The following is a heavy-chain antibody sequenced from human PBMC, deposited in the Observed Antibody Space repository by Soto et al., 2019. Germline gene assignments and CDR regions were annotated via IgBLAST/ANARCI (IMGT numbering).Heavy chain of an antibody. D-gene: IGHD3-22*01. Sequence: SVKVSCKASGGTFSSYAISWVRQAPGQGLEWMGGIIPIFGTANYAQKFQGRVTITADESTSTAYMELSSLRSEDTAVYYCARAPGNYYDSSGYYSEGVYYFDYWGQGTLVTVSS. CDR1: GGTFSSYA. CDR2: IIPIFGTA. CDR3: ARAPGNYYDSSGYYSEGVYYFDY. V-gene: IGHV1-69*13. J-gene: IGHJ4*02.